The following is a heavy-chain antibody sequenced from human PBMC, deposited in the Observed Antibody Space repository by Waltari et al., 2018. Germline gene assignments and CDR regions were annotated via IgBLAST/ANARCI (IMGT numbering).Heavy chain of an antibody. V-gene: IGHV1-3*01. CDR1: GYTFTSYA. J-gene: IGHJ3*02. CDR2: INAGNGNT. Sequence: QVQLVQSGAEVKKPGASVKVSCKASGYTFTSYAMHWVRQAPGQRLEWMGWINAGNGNTKYSRKFQGRVTITRDTSASTAYMELSSLRSEDTAVYYCASSMITFGGVIGDAFDIWGQGTMVTVSS. D-gene: IGHD3-16*02. CDR3: ASSMITFGGVIGDAFDI.